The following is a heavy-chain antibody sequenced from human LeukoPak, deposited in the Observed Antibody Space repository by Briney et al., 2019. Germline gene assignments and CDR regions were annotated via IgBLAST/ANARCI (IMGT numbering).Heavy chain of an antibody. CDR1: GGSIGWDY. CDR2: IYKSGST. V-gene: IGHV4-4*07. J-gene: IGHJ4*02. D-gene: IGHD3-22*01. Sequence: PSETLSLTCTVSGGSIGWDYWSWIRQSAGKGLEWIGRIYKSGSTNYNPSFRSRVTMSVDTSKNQFSLRVTSVTAPDTAVYYCAREEYFQDSNGYSYYFHSWGLGSLVTVSS. CDR3: AREEYFQDSNGYSYYFHS.